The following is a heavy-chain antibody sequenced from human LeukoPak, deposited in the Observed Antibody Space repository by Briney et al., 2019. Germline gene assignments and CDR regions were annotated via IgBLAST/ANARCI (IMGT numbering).Heavy chain of an antibody. CDR3: AKSLGSSHYYYYGMDV. D-gene: IGHD3-16*01. CDR1: GFTFSDFG. V-gene: IGHV3-30*18. J-gene: IGHJ6*02. Sequence: GGSLRLSCAASGFTFSDFGMHWVRQAPGKGLGWVAVISYDGNNKYYADSVKGRFTISRDNSKDTLDLQMNSLRAEDTALYYCAKSLGSSHYYYYGMDVWGQGTTVTVSS. CDR2: ISYDGNNK.